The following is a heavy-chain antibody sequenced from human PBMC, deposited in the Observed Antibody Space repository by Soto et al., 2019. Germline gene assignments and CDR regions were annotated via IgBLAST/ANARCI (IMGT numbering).Heavy chain of an antibody. Sequence: PSETLSLTCAVSGGSIISADSYWFWIRKHPGKGLEWIGYIAYSGDTYYNPSLRSRVTISADTSENKFSLTLRSVTAADTAVYFCARDSIMWGFDYWGQGTLVTVSS. V-gene: IGHV4-31*11. CDR1: GGSIISADSY. D-gene: IGHD3-16*01. CDR2: IAYSGDT. CDR3: ARDSIMWGFDY. J-gene: IGHJ4*02.